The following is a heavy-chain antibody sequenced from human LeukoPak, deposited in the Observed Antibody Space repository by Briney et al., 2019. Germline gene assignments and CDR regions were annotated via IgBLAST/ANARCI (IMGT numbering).Heavy chain of an antibody. D-gene: IGHD3-3*01. Sequence: ASVKVSCKASGYTFTSNYIHWVRQAPGQGLEWMGMIYPRDGSTNYAQKFQGRVTITADESTSTAYMELSSLRSEDTAVYYCARSHVDYDFWSGYPWDSWGQGTLVTVSS. CDR2: IYPRDGST. J-gene: IGHJ5*02. CDR1: GYTFTSNY. V-gene: IGHV1-46*01. CDR3: ARSHVDYDFWSGYPWDS.